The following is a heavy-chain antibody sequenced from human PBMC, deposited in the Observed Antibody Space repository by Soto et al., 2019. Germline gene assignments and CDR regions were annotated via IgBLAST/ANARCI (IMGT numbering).Heavy chain of an antibody. J-gene: IGHJ6*02. CDR1: GDSVSSNSAA. CDR3: ARDISGQMGYYYYYGMDV. CDR2: TYYRSKWYN. D-gene: IGHD5-12*01. V-gene: IGHV6-1*01. Sequence: PSQTLSLTCVISGDSVSSNSAAWNWIRQSPSRGLEWLGRTYYRSKWYNDYAVSVKSRITINPDTSKNQFSLQLNSVTPEDTAVYYCARDISGQMGYYYYYGMDVWGQGTTVTVSS.